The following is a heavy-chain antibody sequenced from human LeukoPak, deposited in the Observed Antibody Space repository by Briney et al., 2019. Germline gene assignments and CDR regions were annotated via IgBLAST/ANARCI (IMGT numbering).Heavy chain of an antibody. CDR1: GGSISSYY. J-gene: IGHJ4*02. Sequence: SETLSLTCTVSGGSISSYYWSWIRQPAEKGLEWIGRIYTSGITNYNPSLQSRVTMSVDTSKNQFSLKLNSVTAADTAEYYCARGRDWNYLFFDYWGQGTLVTVSS. D-gene: IGHD1-7*01. CDR2: IYTSGIT. V-gene: IGHV4-4*07. CDR3: ARGRDWNYLFFDY.